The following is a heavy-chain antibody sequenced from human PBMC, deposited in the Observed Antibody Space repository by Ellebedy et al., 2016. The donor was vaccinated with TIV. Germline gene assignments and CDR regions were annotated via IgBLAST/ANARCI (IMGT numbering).Heavy chain of an antibody. CDR1: GGSISTKSYY. Sequence: SETLSLXXTVSGGSISTKSYYWGWIRQPPGMPLEWIGYISYTGGANYNPSLKSRVTMSLETSKNQFSLTLRSVTAADTAVYFCGRGERLGVDYWGQGRLVTASS. J-gene: IGHJ4*02. CDR2: ISYTGGA. D-gene: IGHD3-16*01. CDR3: GRGERLGVDY. V-gene: IGHV4-61*05.